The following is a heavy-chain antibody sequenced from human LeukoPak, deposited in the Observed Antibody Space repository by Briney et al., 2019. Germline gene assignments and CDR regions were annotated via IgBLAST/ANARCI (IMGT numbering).Heavy chain of an antibody. CDR3: AREDIVGPRGDLDY. CDR2: ISAYNGNT. Sequence: ASVKVSCKASGYTFTSYGISWVRQAPGQGLEWMGWISAYNGNTKYAQKLQGRVTMTTDTSTSTAYMELRSLRSDDTAVYYCAREDIVGPRGDLDYWGQGTLVTVSS. CDR1: GYTFTSYG. V-gene: IGHV1-18*01. D-gene: IGHD1-26*01. J-gene: IGHJ4*02.